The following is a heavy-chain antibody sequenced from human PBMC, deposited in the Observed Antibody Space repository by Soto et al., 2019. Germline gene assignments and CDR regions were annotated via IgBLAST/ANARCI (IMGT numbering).Heavy chain of an antibody. CDR3: AKLGSDFLNWFDP. CDR1: GFTFSAFA. Sequence: EVQLLESGGGLVQPGGSLRLSCAASGFTFSAFAMSWVRQAPGKGLEWVSGISGSGGSTYYADSVKGRFIISRDNSKNTLYLQMSALRAEHTAVYFCAKLGSDFLNWFDPWGQGTLVTVSS. CDR2: ISGSGGST. V-gene: IGHV3-23*01. D-gene: IGHD3-16*01. J-gene: IGHJ5*02.